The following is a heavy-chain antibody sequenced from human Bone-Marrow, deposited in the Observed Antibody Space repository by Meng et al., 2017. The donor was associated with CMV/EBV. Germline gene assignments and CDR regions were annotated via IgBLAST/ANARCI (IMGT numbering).Heavy chain of an antibody. V-gene: IGHV4-39*01. CDR1: GDSIISSYYY. J-gene: IGHJ5*02. CDR2: VFYSGST. CDR3: ARSSLPGRSLGTDMSTRWVRVGAYNCFDP. Sequence: SETLSLTCTVSGDSIISSYYYWGWIRQPPGKGLEWIGNVFYSGSTYYNPSLRSRVTISVDTSKNQFSLKLTSVTAADTAVYYCARSSLPGRSLGTDMSTRWVRVGAYNCFDPWGRGTLVTVSS. D-gene: IGHD2-21*02.